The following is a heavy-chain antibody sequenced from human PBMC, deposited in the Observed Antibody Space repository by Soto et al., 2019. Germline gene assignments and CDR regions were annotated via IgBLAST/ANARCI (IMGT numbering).Heavy chain of an antibody. D-gene: IGHD5-12*01. CDR1: GGTFSSYA. Sequence: SVKVSCKASGGTFSSYAISWVRQAPGQGLEWMGRIIPIFGTANYAQKFQGRVTITADESTSTAYMELSSLRSEDTAVYYCARSQGDQYSGYDQYYFDYWGQGTLVTVSS. CDR3: ARSQGDQYSGYDQYYFDY. V-gene: IGHV1-69*13. J-gene: IGHJ4*02. CDR2: IIPIFGTA.